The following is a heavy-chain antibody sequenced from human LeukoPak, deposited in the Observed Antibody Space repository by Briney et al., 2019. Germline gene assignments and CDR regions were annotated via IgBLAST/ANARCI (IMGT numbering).Heavy chain of an antibody. D-gene: IGHD4-17*01. CDR2: ISSSSSYI. V-gene: IGHV3-21*01. CDR3: ARPGPTTDYFDY. CDR1: GFTFSSSN. J-gene: IGHJ4*02. Sequence: GGSLRLSCAASGFTFSSSNMNWVRQAPGKGLEWVSSISSSSSYIYYADSVKGRFTISRDNAKNSLYLQMNSLRAEDTAVYYCARPGPTTDYFDYWGQGTLVTVSS.